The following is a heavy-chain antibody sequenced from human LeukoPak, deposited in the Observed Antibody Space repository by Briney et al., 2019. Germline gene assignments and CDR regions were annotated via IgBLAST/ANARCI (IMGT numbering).Heavy chain of an antibody. Sequence: SEALSLTCTVSGGSISSYYWSWIRQPAGKGLEWIGRIYTSGSTNYNPSLKSRVTISVDKSKNQFSLKLSSVTAADTAVYYCAREDTAMVTPFDYWGQGTLVTVSS. J-gene: IGHJ4*02. V-gene: IGHV4-4*07. CDR2: IYTSGST. CDR3: AREDTAMVTPFDY. CDR1: GGSISSYY. D-gene: IGHD5-18*01.